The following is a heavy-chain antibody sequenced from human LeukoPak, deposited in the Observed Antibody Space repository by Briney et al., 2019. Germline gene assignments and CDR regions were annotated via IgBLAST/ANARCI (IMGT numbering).Heavy chain of an antibody. V-gene: IGHV4-34*01. CDR2: INHSGST. CDR1: GGSFSGYY. D-gene: IGHD6-13*01. J-gene: IGHJ4*02. Sequence: PSETLSLTCAVYGGSFSGYYWSWIRQPPGKGLEWIGEINHSGSTNYNPSLKSRATISVDTSKNQFSLKLSSVTAADTAVYYCARALGGYSSDYWGQGTLVTVSS. CDR3: ARALGGYSSDY.